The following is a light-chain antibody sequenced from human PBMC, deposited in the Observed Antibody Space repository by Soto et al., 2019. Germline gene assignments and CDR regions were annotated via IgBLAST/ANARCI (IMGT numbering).Light chain of an antibody. V-gene: IGKV1-39*01. J-gene: IGKJ1*01. Sequence: DLQMTQSPSSLSASVGDRVTITCRASQSISSYLNWYQQKPGKAPKLLIYAASSLQTGVPSRFSGSGSGTDFSLTISSLQPDDFSTYYCQQSYSTPRTFGQGTKVDNK. CDR2: AAS. CDR1: QSISSY. CDR3: QQSYSTPRT.